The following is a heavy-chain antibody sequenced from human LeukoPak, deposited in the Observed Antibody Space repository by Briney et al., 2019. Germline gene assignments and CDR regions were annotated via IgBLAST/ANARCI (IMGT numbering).Heavy chain of an antibody. Sequence: PGGSLRLSCAAPGXTFRSSWMHWVRQAPGKGLVWVSRIKSDGSSTTYADSVKGRFTISRDNAKNTLYLQMNSLRVEDTAVYYCARSDWLDSWGQGTLVTVSS. J-gene: IGHJ5*01. CDR2: IKSDGSST. V-gene: IGHV3-74*01. CDR3: ARSDWLDS. CDR1: GXTFRSSW.